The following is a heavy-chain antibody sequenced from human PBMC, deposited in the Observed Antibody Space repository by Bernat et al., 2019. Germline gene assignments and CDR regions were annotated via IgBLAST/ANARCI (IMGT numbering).Heavy chain of an antibody. D-gene: IGHD3-22*01. V-gene: IGHV4-31*03. Sequence: QVQLQESGPGLVKPSQTLSLTCTVSGGSISSGGYSWSWIRQHPGRGLEWIGHIHDGGSTYYNPSLRSRITISVDTSNNKFSLVLSSVTAADTAVYYCASGDSGSKVGSWGQGTLVTVSS. CDR3: ASGDSGSKVGS. J-gene: IGHJ5*02. CDR2: IHDGGST. CDR1: GGSISSGGYS.